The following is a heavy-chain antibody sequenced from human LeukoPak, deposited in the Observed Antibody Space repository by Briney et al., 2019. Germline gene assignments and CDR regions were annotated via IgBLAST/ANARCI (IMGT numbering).Heavy chain of an antibody. CDR2: IYSGGST. CDR1: GFSVSSNY. V-gene: IGHV3-53*01. J-gene: IGHJ1*01. Sequence: GGSLRLSCAASGFSVSSNYMSWVRQAPGKGLEWVSVIYSGGSTYYADSVKGRFTISSDNSKNTLYLQMKSLRAEDTAVYYCARTDETAPAEDFQHWGQGTLVTVSS. CDR3: ARTDETAPAEDFQH. D-gene: IGHD2-21*02.